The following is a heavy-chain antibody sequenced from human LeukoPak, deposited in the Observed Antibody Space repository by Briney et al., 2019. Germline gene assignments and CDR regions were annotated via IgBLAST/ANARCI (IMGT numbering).Heavy chain of an antibody. CDR1: GGTFSSYA. CDR2: IIPILGIA. CDR3: ARGYYYDSSGYLAGYYFDY. D-gene: IGHD3-22*01. Sequence: EASVKVSCKASGGTFSSYAISWVRPAPGQGLEWMGRIIPILGIANYAQKFQGRVTITADKSTSTAYMELSSLRSEDTAVYYCARGYYYDSSGYLAGYYFDYWGQGTLVTVSS. V-gene: IGHV1-69*04. J-gene: IGHJ4*02.